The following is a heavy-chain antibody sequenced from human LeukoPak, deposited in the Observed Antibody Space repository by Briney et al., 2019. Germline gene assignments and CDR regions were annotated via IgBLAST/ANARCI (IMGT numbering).Heavy chain of an antibody. CDR3: ARSLYDYIWGIDY. CDR2: LNSDGSST. CDR1: AFTFSNYW. V-gene: IGHV3-74*01. J-gene: IGHJ4*02. Sequence: GGSPRLFCAAAAFTFSNYWLHWVRQAPGKGLVWVSRLNSDGSSTNYADTVKCRFTISRDNAKNTLYLQMNSLRDEDTAVFYCARSLYDYIWGIDYWGQGTLVTVSS. D-gene: IGHD3-16*01.